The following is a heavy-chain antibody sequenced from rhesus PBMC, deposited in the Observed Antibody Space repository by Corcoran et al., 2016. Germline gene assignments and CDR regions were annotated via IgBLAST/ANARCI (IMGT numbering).Heavy chain of an antibody. Sequence: VQLQESGPGLVKPSETLSLNCAVSGYAISSGYYWCWIRQPPGKGLNSIGNISGRRCSTKDKSALKSLVTISKEPHKHQFSLNLSAVTAAVTARYYCARRVVPAAGTAGLDSWGQGVVVTVSS. CDR2: ISGRRCST. J-gene: IGHJ6*01. CDR3: ARRVVPAAGTAGLDS. CDR1: GYAISSGYY. D-gene: IGHD6-25*01. V-gene: IGHV4-99*01.